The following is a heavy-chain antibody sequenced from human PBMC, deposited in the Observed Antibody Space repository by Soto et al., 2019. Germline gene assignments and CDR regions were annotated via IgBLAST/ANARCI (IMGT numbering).Heavy chain of an antibody. D-gene: IGHD1-20*01. CDR3: ASDWEDIRHITGFDP. Sequence: QLVQSGVEVKKPVASVRVSCKASGYTFINYGISWVRQAPVQGLEWRGGISAYDGRTNYAQRFQGRVTMTTDTSTNTAYMELTSLTSDDTSVYYCASDWEDIRHITGFDPWCQGTLVTVSS. CDR1: GYTFINYG. CDR2: ISAYDGRT. V-gene: IGHV1-18*01. J-gene: IGHJ5*02.